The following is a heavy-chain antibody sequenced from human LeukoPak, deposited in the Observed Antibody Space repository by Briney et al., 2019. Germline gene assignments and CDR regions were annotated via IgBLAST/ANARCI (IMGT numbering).Heavy chain of an antibody. D-gene: IGHD3-10*01. CDR1: GFTFSSYA. Sequence: VQPGGSLRLSCAASGFTFSSYAMIWVRQAPGKGLEWVSAISGSGGSTYYADSVKGRFTISRDNSKNTLYLQMNSLRAEDTAVYYCTKDLVYYGSGSYYNGNYWGQGTLVTVSS. CDR2: ISGSGGST. CDR3: TKDLVYYGSGSYYNGNY. J-gene: IGHJ4*02. V-gene: IGHV3-23*01.